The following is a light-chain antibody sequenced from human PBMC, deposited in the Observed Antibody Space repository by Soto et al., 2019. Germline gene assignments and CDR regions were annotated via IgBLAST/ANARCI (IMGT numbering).Light chain of an antibody. CDR3: QQYRT. J-gene: IGKJ1*01. CDR2: GAS. CDR1: QSVSSN. Sequence: EIVMTQSPATLSVSPGERATLSCRASQSVSSNLAWYQQKPGQAPRLLIYGASTRATGIPARFSGSGSGTEFTLTINSLQSEDFAVYYCQQYRTFGQGTKVEIK. V-gene: IGKV3-15*01.